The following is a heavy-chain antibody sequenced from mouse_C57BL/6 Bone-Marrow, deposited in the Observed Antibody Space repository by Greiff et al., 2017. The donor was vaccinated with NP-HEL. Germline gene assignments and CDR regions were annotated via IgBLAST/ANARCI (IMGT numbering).Heavy chain of an antibody. V-gene: IGHV14-2*01. CDR3: ARAPITTVPHY. D-gene: IGHD1-1*01. J-gene: IGHJ2*01. Sequence: EVHLVESGAELVKPGASVKLSCTASGFNIKDYYMHWVKQRTEQGLEWIGRIDPEDGETKYAPKFQGKATITADTSSNTAYLQISSLTSEDTAVYYCARAPITTVPHYWGQGTTLTVSS. CDR1: GFNIKDYY. CDR2: IDPEDGET.